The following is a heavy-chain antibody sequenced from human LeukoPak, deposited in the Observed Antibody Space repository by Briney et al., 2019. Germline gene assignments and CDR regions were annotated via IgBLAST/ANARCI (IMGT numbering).Heavy chain of an antibody. J-gene: IGHJ4*02. Sequence: GGSLRLSCVASGLNFGESAMHWVRQAPGKGLEWVSLISADGGSAFSADFVKGRFSISRDNSKNSLYLQMDSLRSEDTAMYYCAKESGKFDYWGQGTLVVVSS. CDR2: ISADGGSA. CDR3: AKESGKFDY. CDR1: GLNFGESA. V-gene: IGHV3-43*02.